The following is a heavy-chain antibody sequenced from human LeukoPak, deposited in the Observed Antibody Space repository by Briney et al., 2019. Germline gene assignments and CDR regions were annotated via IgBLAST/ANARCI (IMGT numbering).Heavy chain of an antibody. CDR3: ATGEQWLVGRFDY. J-gene: IGHJ4*02. CDR2: FDPEDGET. Sequence: ASVKVSCKVSGYTLTKLSMHWVRQAPGKGLEWMGGFDPEDGETIYAQKFQGRVTMTEDTSTDTAYMELSSLRSEDTAVYYCATGEQWLVGRFDYWGQGTLVTVSS. CDR1: GYTLTKLS. D-gene: IGHD6-19*01. V-gene: IGHV1-24*01.